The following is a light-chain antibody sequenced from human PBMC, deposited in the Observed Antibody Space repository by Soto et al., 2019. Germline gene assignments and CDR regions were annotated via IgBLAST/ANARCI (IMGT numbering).Light chain of an antibody. CDR1: QGIRNF. CDR2: AAS. J-gene: IGKJ3*01. CDR3: QKYSSVPV. V-gene: IGKV1-27*01. Sequence: DIQMTQSPTSLSASVGARVTITCRARQGIRNFVAWYQQKPGKAPKLLIYAASTLQSGVPARFSGSGSGTDFPLTINSLQPEDVATYSCQKYSSVPVFGPGTKVEIK.